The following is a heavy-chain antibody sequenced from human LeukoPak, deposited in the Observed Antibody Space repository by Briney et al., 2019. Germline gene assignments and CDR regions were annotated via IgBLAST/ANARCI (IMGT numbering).Heavy chain of an antibody. CDR2: IRYDGSNK. J-gene: IGHJ6*03. Sequence: PGGSLRLSCAASGFTFSSYGMHWVRQAPGKGLEWVAFIRYDGSNKYYADSVKGRFTISRDNAKNSLYLQMNSLRAEDTAVYYCASAGYYYYYMGVWGKGTTVTISS. CDR1: GFTFSSYG. CDR3: ASAGYYYYYMGV. V-gene: IGHV3-30*02.